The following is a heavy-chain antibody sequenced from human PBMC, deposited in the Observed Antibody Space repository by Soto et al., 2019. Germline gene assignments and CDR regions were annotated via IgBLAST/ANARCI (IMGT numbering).Heavy chain of an antibody. J-gene: IGHJ5*02. D-gene: IGHD3-3*01. CDR1: GYTFTSYG. V-gene: IGHV1-18*01. CDR2: ISAYNGNT. CDR3: ARDSTAYDFWSGYTNNWFDP. Sequence: ASVKVSCKASGYTFTSYGISWVRQAPGQGLEWMGWISAYNGNTNYAQKLQGRVTMTTDTSTSTAYMELRSLRSDDTAVYYCARDSTAYDFWSGYTNNWFDPWGQGTLVTVSS.